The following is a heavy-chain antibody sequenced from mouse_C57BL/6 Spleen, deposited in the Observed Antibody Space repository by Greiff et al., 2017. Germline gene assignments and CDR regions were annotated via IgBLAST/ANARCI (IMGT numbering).Heavy chain of an antibody. Sequence: EVKLMESGPGMVKPSQSLSLTCTVTGYSITSGYDWHWIRHFPGNKLEWMGYISYSGSTNYNPSLKSRISITHDTSKNHFFLKLNSVTTEDTATYYCARGIVTGAMDYWGQGTSVTVSS. CDR1: GYSITSGYD. CDR3: ARGIVTGAMDY. D-gene: IGHD2-5*01. V-gene: IGHV3-1*01. CDR2: ISYSGST. J-gene: IGHJ4*01.